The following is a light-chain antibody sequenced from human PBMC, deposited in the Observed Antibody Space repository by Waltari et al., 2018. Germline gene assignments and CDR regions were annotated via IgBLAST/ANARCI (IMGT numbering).Light chain of an antibody. Sequence: EIVLTQSPGTLSLSPGEGATLSCRASQSVSKYLAWYQQKPGQAPRRLIYGASGRATGIPDRFSGSGSGTDFRLTISRLEPEDFAVYYCQHYVRLPATFGQGTKVEIK. CDR1: QSVSKY. J-gene: IGKJ1*01. V-gene: IGKV3-20*01. CDR2: GAS. CDR3: QHYVRLPAT.